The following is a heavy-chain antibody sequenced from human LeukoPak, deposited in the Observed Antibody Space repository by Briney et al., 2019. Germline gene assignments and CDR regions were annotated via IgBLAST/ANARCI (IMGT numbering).Heavy chain of an antibody. Sequence: ASVKVSCKASGYTSTGYYMHWVRQAPGQGLEWMGWINPNSGGTNYAQKFQGRVTMTRDTSISTAYMELSRLRSDDTAVYYCARVLRREGSCSGGSCYSPLGYWGQGTLVSVSS. J-gene: IGHJ4*02. CDR1: GYTSTGYY. V-gene: IGHV1-2*02. CDR3: ARVLRREGSCSGGSCYSPLGY. D-gene: IGHD2-15*01. CDR2: INPNSGGT.